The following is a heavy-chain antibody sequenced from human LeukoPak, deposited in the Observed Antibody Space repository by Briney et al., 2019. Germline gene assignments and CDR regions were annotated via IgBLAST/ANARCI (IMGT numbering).Heavy chain of an antibody. D-gene: IGHD1-7*01. Sequence: SVTVSCKASGGTFSSYAISWVRQAPGQGLEWMGGIIPIFGTANYAQKFQGRVTITTGESTSTAYMELSSLRSEDTAVYYCARDRITGTSWFDPWGQGTLVTVSS. J-gene: IGHJ5*02. CDR1: GGTFSSYA. CDR2: IIPIFGTA. CDR3: ARDRITGTSWFDP. V-gene: IGHV1-69*05.